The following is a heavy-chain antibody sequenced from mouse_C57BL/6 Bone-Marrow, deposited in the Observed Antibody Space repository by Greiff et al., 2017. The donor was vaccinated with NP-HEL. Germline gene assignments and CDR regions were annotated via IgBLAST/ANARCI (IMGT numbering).Heavy chain of an antibody. V-gene: IGHV1-19*01. CDR3: ARSLSWVFDY. CDR2: INPYNGGT. Sequence: EVQLQQSGPVLVKPGASVKMSCKASGYTFTDYYMNWVKQSHGKSLEWIGVINPYNGGTSYNQKFKGKATLTVDKPSSTAYMELNILTSEDSAFYYCARSLSWVFDYWGQGTTLTVSS. D-gene: IGHD4-1*01. CDR1: GYTFTDYY. J-gene: IGHJ2*01.